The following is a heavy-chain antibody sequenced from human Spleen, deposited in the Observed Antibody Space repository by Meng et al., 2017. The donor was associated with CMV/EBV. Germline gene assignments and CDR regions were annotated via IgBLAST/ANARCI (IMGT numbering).Heavy chain of an antibody. J-gene: IGHJ4*02. V-gene: IGHV1-2*02. CDR1: GYTFTGSY. D-gene: IGHD3-10*01. Sequence: ASGYTFTGSYIHWVRQAPGQGLEWMGWINPNRGGTSFARRFQGRVTMTRDTSISIAYMELSRLKSDDTAVYFCARDAANGGSYPLVSWGQGTLVTVSS. CDR2: INPNRGGT. CDR3: ARDAANGGSYPLVS.